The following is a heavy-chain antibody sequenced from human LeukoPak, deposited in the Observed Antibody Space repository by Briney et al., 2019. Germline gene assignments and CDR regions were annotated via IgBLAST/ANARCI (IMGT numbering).Heavy chain of an antibody. CDR1: GFTFSNYG. J-gene: IGHJ1*01. D-gene: IGHD5-18*01. CDR2: IWYDGSNK. V-gene: IGHV3-33*01. Sequence: PGRSLRLSCAASGFTFSNYGMHWVRQAPGKGLEWVAVIWYDGSNKYYADSVKGRFTISRDNSKIILYLQINSLRAEDTAVYYCARDASDTAMVSYFQHWGQGTLVTVSS. CDR3: ARDASDTAMVSYFQH.